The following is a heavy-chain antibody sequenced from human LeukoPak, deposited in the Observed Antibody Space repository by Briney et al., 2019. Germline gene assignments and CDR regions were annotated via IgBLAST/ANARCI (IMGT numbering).Heavy chain of an antibody. CDR1: GGSISSYY. J-gene: IGHJ3*02. V-gene: IGHV4-59*01. D-gene: IGHD6-13*01. CDR3: ARGPSSRGAFDI. CDR2: IYYSGST. Sequence: SETLSLTCTVSGGSISSYYWSWIRQPPGKGLEWIGYIYYSGSTNYNPSLKSRVTISVDTSKNQFPLKLSSVTAADTAVYYCARGPSSRGAFDIWGQGTMVTVSS.